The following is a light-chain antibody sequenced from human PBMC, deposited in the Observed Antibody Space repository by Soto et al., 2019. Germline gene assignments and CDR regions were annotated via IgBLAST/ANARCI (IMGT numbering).Light chain of an antibody. CDR2: EVS. V-gene: IGLV2-14*01. CDR1: SSDVGTYNY. J-gene: IGLJ1*01. CDR3: TSYTRDTALV. Sequence: QSVLTKPASVSGSSGQSITISCPGTSSDVGTYNYVSWYQHHPGKAPKLIIYEVSNRPSGVSNRFSGSKSGSTASLTISGLQAEDEADYHCTSYTRDTALVFGTGTKVTVL.